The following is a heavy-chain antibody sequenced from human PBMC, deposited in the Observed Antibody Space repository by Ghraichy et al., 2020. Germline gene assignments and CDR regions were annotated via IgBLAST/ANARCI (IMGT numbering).Heavy chain of an antibody. V-gene: IGHV4-39*01. CDR1: GGSISSSSYY. J-gene: IGHJ3*02. CDR2: IYYSGST. CDR3: ARPHNWNYKPHRGAFDI. Sequence: SETLSLTCTVSGGSISSSSYYWGWIRQPPGKGLEWIGSIYYSGSTYYNPSLKSRVTISVDTSKNQFSLKLSSVTAADTAVYYCARPHNWNYKPHRGAFDIWGQGTMVTVSS. D-gene: IGHD1-7*01.